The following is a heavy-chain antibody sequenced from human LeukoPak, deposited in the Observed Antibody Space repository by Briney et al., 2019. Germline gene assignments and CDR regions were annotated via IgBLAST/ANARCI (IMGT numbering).Heavy chain of an antibody. J-gene: IGHJ5*02. V-gene: IGHV3-48*02. CDR1: GFTFSSYS. CDR3: ARGTSPFDP. CDR2: VTSSSSTI. Sequence: GGSLRLSCVASGFTFSSYSMYWGRQAPGKGPEWISYVTSSSSTIYYADSVKGRFTISRDNAKNSLYLQMNSLRDEDTALYYCARGTSPFDPWGRGTLVTVSS.